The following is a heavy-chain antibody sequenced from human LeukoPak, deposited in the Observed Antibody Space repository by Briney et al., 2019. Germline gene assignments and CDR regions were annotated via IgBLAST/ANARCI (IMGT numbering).Heavy chain of an antibody. V-gene: IGHV3-11*01. Sequence: GGSLRLSCAASGFTFRDYYMSWIRQAPGKGLEWVSYISSSGSTIYYADSVKGRFTISRDNAKNSLYLQMNSLRAEDTAVYYCASPDSVAGHNFDYWGQGTLVTVSS. CDR2: ISSSGSTI. D-gene: IGHD6-19*01. CDR1: GFTFRDYY. CDR3: ASPDSVAGHNFDY. J-gene: IGHJ4*02.